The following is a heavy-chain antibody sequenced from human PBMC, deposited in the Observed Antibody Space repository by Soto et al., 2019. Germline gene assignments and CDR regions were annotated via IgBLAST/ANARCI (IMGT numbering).Heavy chain of an antibody. V-gene: IGHV3-23*01. Sequence: EVQMLESGGGLVQPGGSLRLSCAASGFTFSSYAMNWVRQAPGKGLEWVSVISGSGSSTYYAESVKGRFTISRDNSKNTLYVQMNSLRAEDTGVYYCAKAISGYNAPLDHWGQGTRVTVSS. D-gene: IGHD1-20*01. CDR2: ISGSGSST. CDR1: GFTFSSYA. J-gene: IGHJ4*02. CDR3: AKAISGYNAPLDH.